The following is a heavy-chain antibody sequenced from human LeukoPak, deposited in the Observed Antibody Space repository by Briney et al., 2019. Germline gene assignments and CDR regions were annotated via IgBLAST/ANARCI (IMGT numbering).Heavy chain of an antibody. J-gene: IGHJ4*02. CDR3: ARDRADGSGSYYFDY. V-gene: IGHV4-31*03. CDR2: IYYSGST. CDR1: GGSISSGGYY. Sequence: SQTLSLTCTVSGGSISSGGYYWSWIRQHPGKGLEWLGYIYYSGSTYYNPSLKSRVTISVDKSKNQFSLKLSSVTAADTAVYYCARDRADGSGSYYFDYWGQGTLVTVSS. D-gene: IGHD3-10*01.